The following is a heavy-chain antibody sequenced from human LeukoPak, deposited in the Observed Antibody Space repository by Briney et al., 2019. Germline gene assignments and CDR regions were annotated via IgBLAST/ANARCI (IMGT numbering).Heavy chain of an antibody. CDR2: IYTSGST. CDR3: ARTNDFNLDYYFDY. J-gene: IGHJ4*02. V-gene: IGHV4-4*08. CDR1: GGSISSYY. D-gene: IGHD2-8*01. Sequence: SETLSLTCTVSGGSISSYYWSWIRQPPGKGLEWIGRIYTSGSTNYNPSLKSRVTISVDTSKNQFSLKLSSVTAADTAVYYCARTNDFNLDYYFDYWGQGTLVTVSS.